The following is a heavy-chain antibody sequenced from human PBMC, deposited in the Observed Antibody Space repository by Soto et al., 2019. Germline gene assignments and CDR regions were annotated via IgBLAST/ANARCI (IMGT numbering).Heavy chain of an antibody. J-gene: IGHJ4*02. D-gene: IGHD3-16*01. Sequence: QVQLVQSGAEVKKPGASVKVSCKASGYTFTSYDINWVRQATGQGLEWMGWMNPNSGNTGYAQKFQGRVTMTRNTSISTAYMELSSFRSEDTAVYYCARGPFIYDYIWGSYVQDYWGQGTLVTVSS. CDR3: ARGPFIYDYIWGSYVQDY. V-gene: IGHV1-8*01. CDR1: GYTFTSYD. CDR2: MNPNSGNT.